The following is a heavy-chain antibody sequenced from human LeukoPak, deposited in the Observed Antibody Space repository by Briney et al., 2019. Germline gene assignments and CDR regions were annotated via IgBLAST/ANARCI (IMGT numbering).Heavy chain of an antibody. D-gene: IGHD3-22*01. CDR2: IYYSGST. V-gene: IGHV4-59*01. CDR1: GGSISNYY. CDR3: ARGTMMVGP. Sequence: PWETLSLTCTVSGGSISNYYWSWIRQPPGKGLEWIGFIYYSGSTTYNPSLKSRATISVDTSTNQLSLKLSSVTAADTAVYYCARGTMMVGPWGQGTLVTVSS. J-gene: IGHJ5*02.